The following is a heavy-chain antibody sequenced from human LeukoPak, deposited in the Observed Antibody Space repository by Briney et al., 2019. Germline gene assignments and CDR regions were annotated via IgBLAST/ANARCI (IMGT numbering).Heavy chain of an antibody. V-gene: IGHV4-39*01. D-gene: IGHD3-9*01. CDR1: GGSISSSSYY. CDR3: AGQTGYYDILTGYYNGDAFDI. J-gene: IGHJ3*02. CDR2: IYYSGST. Sequence: SSETLSLTCTVSGGSISSSSYYWGWIRQPPGKGLEWIGSIYYSGSTYYNPSLKSRVTISVDTSKNQFSLKLSSVTAADTAVYYCAGQTGYYDILTGYYNGDAFDIWGQGTMVTVSS.